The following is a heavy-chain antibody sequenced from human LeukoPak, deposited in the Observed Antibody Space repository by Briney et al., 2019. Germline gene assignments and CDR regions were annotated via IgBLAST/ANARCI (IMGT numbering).Heavy chain of an antibody. D-gene: IGHD3-10*01. CDR2: ISGSGGNT. CDR1: GFTFSNYA. J-gene: IGHJ4*02. Sequence: PGGSLRLSCGASGFTFSNYAMSWVRQAPGKGLEWVSSISGSGGNTYYADSVKGRFTISRDNSKNTLYLQMNSLRAEDTAVYYCAKDSSYYGSGTLWGQGTLVTVSS. CDR3: AKDSSYYGSGTL. V-gene: IGHV3-23*01.